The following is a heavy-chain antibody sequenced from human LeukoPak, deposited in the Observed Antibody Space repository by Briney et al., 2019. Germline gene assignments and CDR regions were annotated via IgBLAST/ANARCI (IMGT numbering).Heavy chain of an antibody. CDR2: MNPNNGDS. CDR3: ARTTSFSAAGYDY. CDR1: GYTFINYH. V-gene: IGHV1-8*03. D-gene: IGHD2/OR15-2a*01. J-gene: IGHJ4*02. Sequence: ASVKVSCKASGYTFINYHINWVRQATGQGLAWMGWMNPNNGDSGYAQKFQGRVIITRDTSISTSYMELRSLRSDDAAVYFCARTTSFSAAGYDYWGQGTLVTVSS.